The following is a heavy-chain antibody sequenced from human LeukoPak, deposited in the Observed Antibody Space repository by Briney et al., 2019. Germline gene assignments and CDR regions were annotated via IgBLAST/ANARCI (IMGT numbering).Heavy chain of an antibody. CDR1: GGSISSYY. D-gene: IGHD3-10*01. CDR2: IYYSGST. CDR3: ARRSNYGSGSYYDY. J-gene: IGHJ4*02. V-gene: IGHV4-59*08. Sequence: SETLPLTCTVSGGSISSYYWSWIRQPPGKGLEWIGYIYYSGSTNYNPSLKSRVTISVDTSKNQFSLKLSSVTAADTAVYYCARRSNYGSGSYYDYWGQGTLVTVSP.